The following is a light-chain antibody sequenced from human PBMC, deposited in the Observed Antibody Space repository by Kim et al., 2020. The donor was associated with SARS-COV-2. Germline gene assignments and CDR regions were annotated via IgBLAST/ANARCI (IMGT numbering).Light chain of an antibody. Sequence: QLVLTQSSSASASLGSSVKLTCTLSSGHSSYIIAWHQQQPGKAPRYLMKLEGSGSYNKGSGIPDRFSGSSSGADRYFTISNLHSGDEADYYCETWDSGSLWLFGGGTQLTVL. CDR2: LEGSGSY. V-gene: IGLV4-60*03. CDR1: SGHSSYI. J-gene: IGLJ3*02. CDR3: ETWDSGSLWL.